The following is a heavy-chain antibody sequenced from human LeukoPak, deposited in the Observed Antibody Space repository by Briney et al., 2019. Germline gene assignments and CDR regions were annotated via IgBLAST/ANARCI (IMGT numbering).Heavy chain of an antibody. J-gene: IGHJ4*02. V-gene: IGHV1-2*02. D-gene: IGHD2-2*03. Sequence: ASVKVSCKASGYTFTGYYMHWVRQAPGQGLEWMGWINPNSGGTNYAQKFQGRVTMTRDMSISTAYMELSRLRSDDTAVYYCAREYVLDINRVVYYFDYWGQGTLVTVSS. CDR1: GYTFTGYY. CDR2: INPNSGGT. CDR3: AREYVLDINRVVYYFDY.